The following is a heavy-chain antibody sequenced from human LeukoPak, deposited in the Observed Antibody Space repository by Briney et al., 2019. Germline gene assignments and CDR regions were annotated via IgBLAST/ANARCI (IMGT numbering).Heavy chain of an antibody. CDR1: GFTFSNAW. Sequence: GGSLRLSCAASGFTFSNAWMSWVRQAPGKGLEWVGRIKSKTDGGTTDYAAPVKGRFTISRDDSKNTLYLQMNSLKTEDTAVYYCTTDRRYSSGWYVDYYYYMDVWGKGTTATVSS. V-gene: IGHV3-15*01. D-gene: IGHD6-19*01. CDR2: IKSKTDGGTT. J-gene: IGHJ6*03. CDR3: TTDRRYSSGWYVDYYYYMDV.